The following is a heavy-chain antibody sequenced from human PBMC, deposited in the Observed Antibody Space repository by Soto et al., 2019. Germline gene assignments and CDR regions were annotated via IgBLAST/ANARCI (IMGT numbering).Heavy chain of an antibody. D-gene: IGHD6-13*01. Sequence: GGSLRLSCAASGFTFSSYAMSWVRQAPGKGLEWVSAISGSGGSTYYADPLKGRFTIARNNSKNTLYQQMNSLRAEDTVVYYCAKDGAAAVSSFYYFDYWGQGTLVTVSS. CDR2: ISGSGGST. J-gene: IGHJ4*02. CDR1: GFTFSSYA. V-gene: IGHV3-23*01. CDR3: AKDGAAAVSSFYYFDY.